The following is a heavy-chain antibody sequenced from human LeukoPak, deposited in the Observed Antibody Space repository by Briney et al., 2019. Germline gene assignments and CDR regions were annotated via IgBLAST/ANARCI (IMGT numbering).Heavy chain of an antibody. V-gene: IGHV4-59*08. CDR2: IHYSGTT. CDR1: GGSMSGYY. D-gene: IGHD3-22*01. CDR3: ARLNYYDSSGYYRAWY. J-gene: IGHJ4*02. Sequence: SETLSLTCTVSGGSMSGYYWSWIRQPPGKGLEWIGYIHYSGTTNYNPSLKSRVTISLDTSRNQFSLKLSSVTAADTAVYYCARLNYYDSSGYYRAWYWGQGTLVTVSS.